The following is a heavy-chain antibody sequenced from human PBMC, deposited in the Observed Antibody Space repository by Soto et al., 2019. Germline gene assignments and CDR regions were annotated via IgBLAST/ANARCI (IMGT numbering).Heavy chain of an antibody. D-gene: IGHD3-22*01. CDR2: ISGDSTFI. J-gene: IGHJ4*02. CDR1: GFTFSLYA. V-gene: IGHV3-21*01. Sequence: AGGSLILSCVSSGFTFSLYAMVWVRQAPGKGLEWVSSISGDSTFIYYADSLNDRFSISRDNANNSLSLQMDSLRVEDTATDYCVRARATDSRPDFWGQGTLVTVSS. CDR3: VRARATDSRPDF.